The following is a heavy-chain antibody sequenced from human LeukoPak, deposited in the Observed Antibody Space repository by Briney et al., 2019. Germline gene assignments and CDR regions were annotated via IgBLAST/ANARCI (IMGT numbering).Heavy chain of an antibody. CDR3: SKGHRGVTMVRGALYEAFDI. J-gene: IGHJ3*02. Sequence: ASVKVSCKPSRYTFTGYYMLWVRQAPGHGLEGMGWINPNSGGTNYAQKLQGWVTMTRDTSISTAYMELSRLRADDTAVYYCSKGHRGVTMVRGALYEAFDIWGQGTMVTVSS. CDR2: INPNSGGT. V-gene: IGHV1-2*04. D-gene: IGHD3-10*01. CDR1: RYTFTGYY.